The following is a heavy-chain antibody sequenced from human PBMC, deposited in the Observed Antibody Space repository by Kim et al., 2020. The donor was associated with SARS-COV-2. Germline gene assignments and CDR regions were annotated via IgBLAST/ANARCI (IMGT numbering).Heavy chain of an antibody. V-gene: IGHV3-30*18. D-gene: IGHD2-8*01. CDR2: ISYDGSNK. Sequence: GGSLRLSCAASGFTFSSYGMHWVRQAPGKGLEWVAVISYDGSNKYYADSVKGRFTISRDNSKNTLYLQMNSLRAEDTAVYYCAKDIVLMVYAIQGYYGMDVWGQGTTVTVSS. CDR3: AKDIVLMVYAIQGYYGMDV. J-gene: IGHJ6*02. CDR1: GFTFSSYG.